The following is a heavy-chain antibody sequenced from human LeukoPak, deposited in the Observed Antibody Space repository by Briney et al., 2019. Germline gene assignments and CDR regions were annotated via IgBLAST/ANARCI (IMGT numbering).Heavy chain of an antibody. D-gene: IGHD1-26*01. V-gene: IGHV3-74*03. CDR1: GLTFSNNW. Sequence: GGSLRLSCAASGLTFSNNWMHAVRQAPGKGLVWVSRINSDGTRTTYADSVKGRFTISRDNAKGTVYMQVKSLKVEATALYYCAGEGEGSNPLDYWGQGTLVTVSS. CDR2: INSDGTRT. CDR3: AGEGEGSNPLDY. J-gene: IGHJ4*02.